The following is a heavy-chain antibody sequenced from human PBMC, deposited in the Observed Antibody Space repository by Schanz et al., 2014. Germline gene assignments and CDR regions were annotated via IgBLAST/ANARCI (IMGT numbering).Heavy chain of an antibody. CDR2: IRYDGSNK. V-gene: IGHV3-30*02. CDR1: GFTFSSYG. CDR3: AKDRRGSSGYKASGPLEI. J-gene: IGHJ3*02. D-gene: IGHD3-22*01. Sequence: QVQLVESGGGVVQPGGSLRLSCAASGFTFSSYGIHWVRQAPGKGLEWVAFIRYDGSNKYYADSVKGRFTISRDNSKNMLYVQMNSLRTEDTAVYYCAKDRRGSSGYKASGPLEIWGQGTMVTVSS.